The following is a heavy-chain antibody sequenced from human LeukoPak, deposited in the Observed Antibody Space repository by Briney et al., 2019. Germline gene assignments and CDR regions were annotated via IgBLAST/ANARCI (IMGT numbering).Heavy chain of an antibody. CDR3: AQGASPDY. CDR2: ISGSGYST. D-gene: IGHD2-2*01. J-gene: IGHJ4*02. Sequence: PGGSLRLSCAASKFTFSQSAMSWVRQAPGKGLEWVSPISGSGYSTNYADSVKGRFTISRDNSNNTLSLQMNSLRVEDTAKYYCAQGASPDYWGQGTLVTVSS. CDR1: KFTFSQSA. V-gene: IGHV3-23*01.